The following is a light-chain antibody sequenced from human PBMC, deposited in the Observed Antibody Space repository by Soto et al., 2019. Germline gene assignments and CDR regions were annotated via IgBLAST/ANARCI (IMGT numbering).Light chain of an antibody. CDR1: ETIGSW. V-gene: IGKV1-5*03. CDR2: KAS. J-gene: IGKJ3*01. Sequence: DIQMTQSPSTLSASVGDKVTITCRASETIGSWLAWYQQKPGKAPKLLIYKASSLQTGVPSRFSGSGSGTEFTLTISSLQPDDVATYYCQQYNNYPFTFGPGTKVDIK. CDR3: QQYNNYPFT.